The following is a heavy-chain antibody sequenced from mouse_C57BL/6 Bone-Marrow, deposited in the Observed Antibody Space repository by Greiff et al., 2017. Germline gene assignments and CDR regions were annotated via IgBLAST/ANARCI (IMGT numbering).Heavy chain of an antibody. D-gene: IGHD2-1*01. Sequence: EVQLQQSGPELVKPGASVKMSCKASGYTFTDYNMHWVKQSHGKSLEWIGYINPNNGGTSYNQKFKGKATLTVNKSSSTAYMERRSLTSEDSAVYYCASGIYYGNPFAYWGQGTLVTVSA. CDR3: ASGIYYGNPFAY. J-gene: IGHJ3*01. CDR2: INPNNGGT. CDR1: GYTFTDYN. V-gene: IGHV1-22*01.